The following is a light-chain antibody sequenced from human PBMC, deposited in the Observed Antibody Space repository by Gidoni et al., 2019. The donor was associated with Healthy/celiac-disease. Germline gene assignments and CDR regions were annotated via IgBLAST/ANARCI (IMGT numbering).Light chain of an antibody. CDR1: QDISNY. Sequence: DIQMTQSPSSLSASVGDRVTITCQASQDISNYLNWYQQKPGKAPKLLIYDASNLETGVPSRFSGSGSGTDFTFTISSLQPEDIATYYCQQDDNLLEIGTFGQGTKVEIK. V-gene: IGKV1-33*01. J-gene: IGKJ1*01. CDR3: QQDDNLLEIGT. CDR2: DAS.